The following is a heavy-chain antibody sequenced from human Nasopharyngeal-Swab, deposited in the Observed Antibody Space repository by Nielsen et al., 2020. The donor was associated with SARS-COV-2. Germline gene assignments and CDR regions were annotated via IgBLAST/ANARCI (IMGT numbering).Heavy chain of an antibody. CDR3: ARDRLPYYYYYMDV. D-gene: IGHD5-18*01. V-gene: IGHV1-69*13. CDR1: GGTFSSYA. CDR2: IIPIFGAA. Sequence: SVKVSCKASGGTFSSYAISWVRQAPGQGLEWMGGIIPIFGAANYAQKFQGRVTITADESTSTAYMELSSLRSEDTAVYYCARDRLPYYYYYMDVWGKGTTVTVSS. J-gene: IGHJ6*03.